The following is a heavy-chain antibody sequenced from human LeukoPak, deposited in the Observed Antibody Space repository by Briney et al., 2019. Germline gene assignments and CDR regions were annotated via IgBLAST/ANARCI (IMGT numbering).Heavy chain of an antibody. CDR3: ARVGYCTNGVCLNFDY. D-gene: IGHD2-8*01. CDR2: ISGSGGST. V-gene: IGHV3-23*01. J-gene: IGHJ4*02. Sequence: GGSLRLSCAASGFTFSSYAMSWVRQAPGQGLEWVSAISGSGGSTYYADSVKGRFTISRDNSKNTLYLQMNSLRAEDTAVYYCARVGYCTNGVCLNFDYWGQGTLVTVSS. CDR1: GFTFSSYA.